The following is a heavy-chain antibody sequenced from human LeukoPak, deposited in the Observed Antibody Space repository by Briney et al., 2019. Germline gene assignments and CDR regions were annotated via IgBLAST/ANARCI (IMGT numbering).Heavy chain of an antibody. V-gene: IGHV3-13*01. D-gene: IGHD2-15*01. CDR2: IGTAGDT. J-gene: IGHJ3*02. CDR3: ARASYCSGGSCYSGDAAFDI. Sequence: GGSLRLSCAASGFTFSSYDMHWVRQATGKGLEWVSAIGTAGDTYYPGSVKGQFTISRENAKNSLYLQMNSLRAGDTAVYYCARASYCSGGSCYSGDAAFDIWGQGTMVTVSS. CDR1: GFTFSSYD.